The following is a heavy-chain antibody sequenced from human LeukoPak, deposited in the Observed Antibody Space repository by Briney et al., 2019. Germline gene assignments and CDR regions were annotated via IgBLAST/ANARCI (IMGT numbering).Heavy chain of an antibody. CDR1: GGTFSSYA. CDR2: IIPIFGTA. D-gene: IGHD6-19*01. Sequence: SVKVSCKASGGTFSSYAISWVRQAPGQGLKWMGGIIPIFGTANYAQKFQGRVTITTDESTSTAYMELSSLRSEDTAVYYCAREPPQSSSGWYNWFDPWGQGTLVTVSS. V-gene: IGHV1-69*05. CDR3: AREPPQSSSGWYNWFDP. J-gene: IGHJ5*02.